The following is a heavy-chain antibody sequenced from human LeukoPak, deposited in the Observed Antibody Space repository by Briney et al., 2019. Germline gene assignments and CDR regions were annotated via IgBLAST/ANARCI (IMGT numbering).Heavy chain of an antibody. Sequence: SETLSLTCTVSGYSISSGYYWGWIRQPPGKGLEWIGSIYHSGSTYYNPSLKSRVTISVDTSKNRFSLKLSSVTAADTAVYYCARGRGSSWYYYMDVWGKGTTVTVSS. CDR3: ARGRGSSWYYYMDV. CDR2: IYHSGST. J-gene: IGHJ6*03. CDR1: GYSISSGYY. D-gene: IGHD6-13*01. V-gene: IGHV4-38-2*02.